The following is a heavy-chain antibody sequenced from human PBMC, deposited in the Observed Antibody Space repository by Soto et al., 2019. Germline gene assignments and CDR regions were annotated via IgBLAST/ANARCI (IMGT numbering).Heavy chain of an antibody. J-gene: IGHJ3*02. Sequence: GGSLRLSCAASGFNFRNYWMTWVRQAPGKGLEWVANIKQDGSEKYYVDSVKGRFTISRDNAKNSLYLQMNSLRAEDTAVYYCARYIVVVTATYAFDIWGQGTMVTVSS. D-gene: IGHD2-21*02. CDR1: GFNFRNYW. V-gene: IGHV3-7*01. CDR2: IKQDGSEK. CDR3: ARYIVVVTATYAFDI.